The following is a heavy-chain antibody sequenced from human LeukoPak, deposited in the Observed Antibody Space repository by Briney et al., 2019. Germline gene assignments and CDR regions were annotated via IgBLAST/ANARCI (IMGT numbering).Heavy chain of an antibody. V-gene: IGHV3-23*01. Sequence: GGSLRFSCAASGFTFSSYAMSWVRQAPGKGLEWVSAISGSGGSTYYADSVKGRFTISRDNSKNTLYLQMNSLRAEDAAVYYCAKVIFIAVAGTDPDAFDIWGQGTMVTVSS. D-gene: IGHD6-19*01. J-gene: IGHJ3*02. CDR1: GFTFSSYA. CDR3: AKVIFIAVAGTDPDAFDI. CDR2: ISGSGGST.